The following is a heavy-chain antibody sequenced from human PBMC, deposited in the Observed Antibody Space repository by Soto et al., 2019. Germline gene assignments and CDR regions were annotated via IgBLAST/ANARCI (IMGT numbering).Heavy chain of an antibody. D-gene: IGHD6-19*01. Sequence: QVQLVQSGAEVKKPGASVKVSCKASGYTFTSYGISWVRQAPGQGLEWMGWISAYNGNTNYAQNLQGRDTMTTDTTTSKAYMELRSLRFDDTVVYYCSINVRGQFLGYWGQGTLVTVSS. V-gene: IGHV1-18*01. CDR3: SINVRGQFLGY. CDR2: ISAYNGNT. CDR1: GYTFTSYG. J-gene: IGHJ4*02.